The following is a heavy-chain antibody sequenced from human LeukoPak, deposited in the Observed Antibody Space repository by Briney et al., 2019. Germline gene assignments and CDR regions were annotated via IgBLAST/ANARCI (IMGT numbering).Heavy chain of an antibody. V-gene: IGHV3-30*18. CDR1: GFTFSNYW. CDR3: AKVSVALSFDY. CDR2: ISYDGSNK. D-gene: IGHD6-19*01. J-gene: IGHJ4*02. Sequence: PGGSLRLSCAASGFTFSNYWMSWVRQAPGKGLEWVAVISYDGSNKYYADSVKGRFTISRDNSKNTLYLQMNSLRAEDTAVYYCAKVSVALSFDYWGQGTLVTVSS.